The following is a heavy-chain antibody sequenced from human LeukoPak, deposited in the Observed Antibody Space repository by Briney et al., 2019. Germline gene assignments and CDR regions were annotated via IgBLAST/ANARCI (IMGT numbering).Heavy chain of an antibody. J-gene: IGHJ6*03. CDR3: ARVSSGWYWGGYYYYYYMDV. V-gene: IGHV3-30*02. Sequence: PGGSLRLSCAASGFTFSSYGMHWVRQAPGKGLEWVAFIRYDGSNKYYADSVKGRFTISRDNSKNTLYLQMNSLRAEDTAVYYCARVSSGWYWGGYYYYYYMDVWGKGTTVTISS. CDR1: GFTFSSYG. D-gene: IGHD6-19*01. CDR2: IRYDGSNK.